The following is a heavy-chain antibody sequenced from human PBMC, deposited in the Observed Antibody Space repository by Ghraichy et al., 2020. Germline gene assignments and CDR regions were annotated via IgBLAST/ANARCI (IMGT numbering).Heavy chain of an antibody. V-gene: IGHV4-61*02. Sequence: SQTLSLTCTVSGGSISSGSYYWSWIRQPAGKGLEWIGRIYTSGSTNYNPSLKSRVTISVDTSKNQFSLKLSSVTAADTAVYYCARGEGWYDILTGYNHYYYYGMDVWGQGTTVTVSS. CDR1: GGSISSGSYY. D-gene: IGHD3-9*01. CDR2: IYTSGST. CDR3: ARGEGWYDILTGYNHYYYYGMDV. J-gene: IGHJ6*02.